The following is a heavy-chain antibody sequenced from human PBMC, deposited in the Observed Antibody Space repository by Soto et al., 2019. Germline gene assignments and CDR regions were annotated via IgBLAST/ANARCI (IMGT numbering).Heavy chain of an antibody. V-gene: IGHV3-7*01. J-gene: IGHJ4*02. CDR2: IKQDGSEK. Sequence: GGTLRLSCAASGFTFSSYWMSWFRQAPGKGLEWVANIKQDGSEKYYVDSVKGRFTISRDNAKNSLYLQMNSLRAEDTAVYYCARDPTGAPDYWGQGTLVTVAS. CDR3: ARDPTGAPDY. CDR1: GFTFSSYW.